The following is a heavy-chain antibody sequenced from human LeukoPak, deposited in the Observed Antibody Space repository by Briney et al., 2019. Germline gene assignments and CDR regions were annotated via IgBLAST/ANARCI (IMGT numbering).Heavy chain of an antibody. D-gene: IGHD1-26*01. V-gene: IGHV3-21*01. J-gene: IGHJ4*02. CDR3: ARDHGGGATFDY. CDR1: GFTFSSYS. Sequence: GGSLRLSCAASGFTFSSYSMNWVRQAPGKGLEWVSSISRSSSYIYYADSVKGRFTISRDNAKNSLYLQMNSLRAEDTAVYYCARDHGGGATFDYWGQGTLVTVSS. CDR2: ISRSSSYI.